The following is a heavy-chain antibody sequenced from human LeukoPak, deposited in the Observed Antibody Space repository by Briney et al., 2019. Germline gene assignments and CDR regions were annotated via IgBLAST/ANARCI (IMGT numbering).Heavy chain of an antibody. CDR3: GDAFDI. Sequence: GGSLRLSCAASGFSFSTHSMNWVRQAPGKGLEWISFINLDGTDIHYGESVKGRFTISRDNAKNSLYLQMRTLRAEDTAVYFPGDAFDIWSQGTMVTVSS. CDR1: GFSFSTHS. D-gene: IGHD3-10*01. J-gene: IGHJ3*02. V-gene: IGHV3-21*05. CDR2: INLDGTDI.